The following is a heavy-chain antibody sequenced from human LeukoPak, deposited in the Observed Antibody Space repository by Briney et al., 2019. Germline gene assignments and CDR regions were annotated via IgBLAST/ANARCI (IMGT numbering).Heavy chain of an antibody. Sequence: GGSLRLSCAASGFTFSSYSMNWVRQAPGKGLEGVSSISSSSSYIYYADSVKGRFTISRDNAKNSLYLQMNSLRAEDTAVYYCARDTNGSGSYYLAQYYYYYYMDVWGKGTTVTVSS. V-gene: IGHV3-21*01. CDR2: ISSSSSYI. CDR3: ARDTNGSGSYYLAQYYYYYYMDV. J-gene: IGHJ6*03. D-gene: IGHD3-10*01. CDR1: GFTFSSYS.